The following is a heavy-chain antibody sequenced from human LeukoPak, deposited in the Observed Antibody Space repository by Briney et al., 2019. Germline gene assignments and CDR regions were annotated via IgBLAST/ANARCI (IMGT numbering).Heavy chain of an antibody. D-gene: IGHD5-12*01. V-gene: IGHV4-4*07. J-gene: IGHJ4*02. CDR1: GGSISSYD. CDR2: IYTSGST. Sequence: PSETLSLTCTVSGGSISSYDWSWIRQPAGKGLEWIGRIYTSGSTNYNPSLKSRVTMSVDTSKNQFSLKLSSATAADTAVYYCARANYRDGYDYVYFDYWGQGTLVTVSS. CDR3: ARANYRDGYDYVYFDY.